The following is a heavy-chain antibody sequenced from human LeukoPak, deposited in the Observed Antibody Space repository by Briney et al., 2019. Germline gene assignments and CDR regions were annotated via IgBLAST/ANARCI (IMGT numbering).Heavy chain of an antibody. CDR3: ARGRGVTGTTSLWIYYYYYMDV. CDR2: INHSGST. V-gene: IGHV4-34*01. CDR1: GGSFSGYY. D-gene: IGHD1-7*01. Sequence: PSETLSLTCAVYGGSFSGYYWSWIRQPPGKGLEWIGEINHSGSTNYNPSLKSRVTISVDTSKKQFSLKLSSVTAADTAVYYCARGRGVTGTTSLWIYYYYYMDVWGKGTTVTVSS. J-gene: IGHJ6*03.